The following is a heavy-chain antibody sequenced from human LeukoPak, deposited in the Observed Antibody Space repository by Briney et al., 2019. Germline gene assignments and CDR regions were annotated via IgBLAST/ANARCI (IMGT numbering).Heavy chain of an antibody. CDR3: ARESSGWRYDAFDI. Sequence: GGSLRLSCAASGFTFSSYGMSWVRQAPGKGLEWVSSINNSGGSTYYADSVKGRFTISRDNSKNTLSLQMNSLRAEDTAVYYCARESSGWRYDAFDIWGQGTMATVSS. D-gene: IGHD6-19*01. J-gene: IGHJ3*02. CDR2: INNSGGST. V-gene: IGHV3-23*01. CDR1: GFTFSSYG.